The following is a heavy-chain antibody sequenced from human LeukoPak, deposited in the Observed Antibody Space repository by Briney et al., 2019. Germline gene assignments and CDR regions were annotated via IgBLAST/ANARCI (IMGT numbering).Heavy chain of an antibody. CDR2: ISGSGGST. CDR1: GFTFSSYA. CDR3: AKDRIQLWRGWAFDI. Sequence: GGSLRLPCAASGFTFSSYAMSWVRQAPGKGLEWVSAISGSGGSTYHADSVKGRFTISRDNSKNTLYLQMNSLRAEDTAVYHCAKDRIQLWRGWAFDIWGQGTMVTVSS. J-gene: IGHJ3*02. V-gene: IGHV3-23*01. D-gene: IGHD5-18*01.